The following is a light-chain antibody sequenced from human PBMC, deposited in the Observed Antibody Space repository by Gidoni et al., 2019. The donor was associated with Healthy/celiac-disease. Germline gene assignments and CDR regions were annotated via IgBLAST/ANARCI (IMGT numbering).Light chain of an antibody. V-gene: IGKV1-5*03. CDR3: QQYTTYSPIT. CDR2: QAS. CDR1: QSISNW. Sequence: DIQMTQSPSTLSASVGDRVTITCRASQSISNWLAWYQQKPGIAPKLLIYQASSLESGVPSRFSGSGSGTEFTLTISSLQPDDFATYYCQQYTTYSPITFGQGTRLEIK. J-gene: IGKJ5*01.